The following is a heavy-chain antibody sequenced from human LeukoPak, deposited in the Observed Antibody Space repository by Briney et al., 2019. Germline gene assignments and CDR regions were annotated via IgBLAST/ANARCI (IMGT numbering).Heavy chain of an antibody. CDR2: IHQYGGEK. CDR1: GFTFRSRW. J-gene: IGHJ6*02. CDR3: AKEGYCSSTSCLYYYYYGMDV. D-gene: IGHD2-2*01. V-gene: IGHV3-7*01. Sequence: GGSLRLSCEGSGFTFRSRWMSWVRQAPGKGLEWVANIHQYGGEKYYVDSVRGRFSISRDNAKNSLYLEMNSLRAEDTAVYYCAKEGYCSSTSCLYYYYYGMDVWGQGTTVTVSS.